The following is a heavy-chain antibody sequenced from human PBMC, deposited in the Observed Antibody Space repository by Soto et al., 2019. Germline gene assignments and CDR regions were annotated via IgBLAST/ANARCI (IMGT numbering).Heavy chain of an antibody. CDR1: GFTFSSYS. J-gene: IGHJ4*02. CDR2: ISSSSSTI. Sequence: GGPLRLSCAASGFTFSSYSMNWVRQAPGKGLEWVSSISSSSSTIYYADSVKGRFTISRDNAKNSLYLQMNSLRAEDSAVYYCARSPPGIYYFDCLGQGTLVTVSP. CDR3: ARSPPGIYYFDC. V-gene: IGHV3-48*04.